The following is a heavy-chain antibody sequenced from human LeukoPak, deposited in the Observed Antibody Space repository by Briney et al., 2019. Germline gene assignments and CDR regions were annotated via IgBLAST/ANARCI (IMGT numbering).Heavy chain of an antibody. CDR3: ARVGTYYDFWSGYYPLNGMDV. D-gene: IGHD3-3*01. Sequence: SETLSLTCTVSGGSISSYYWSWIRQPPGKGLEWIGYIYYSGSTNYNPSLKSRVTISVDTSKNQFSLKLSSVTAADTAVYYCARVGTYYDFWSGYYPLNGMDVWGQGTTVTVSS. V-gene: IGHV4-59*01. J-gene: IGHJ6*02. CDR2: IYYSGST. CDR1: GGSISSYY.